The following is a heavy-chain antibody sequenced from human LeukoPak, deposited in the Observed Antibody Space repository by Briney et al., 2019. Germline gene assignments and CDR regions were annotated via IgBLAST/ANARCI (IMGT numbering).Heavy chain of an antibody. J-gene: IGHJ4*02. Sequence: SETLSLTCAFYGEYFNTYYWSWIRQSPGRGLECIGEINHSGSTNYNPSLKSRATILVDTSKNQVSLNLNSVTAADTAVYYCARVSGYCSEGVCRFDHWGQGTLVTVSS. D-gene: IGHD2-8*01. CDR2: INHSGST. CDR1: GEYFNTYY. CDR3: ARVSGYCSEGVCRFDH. V-gene: IGHV4-34*01.